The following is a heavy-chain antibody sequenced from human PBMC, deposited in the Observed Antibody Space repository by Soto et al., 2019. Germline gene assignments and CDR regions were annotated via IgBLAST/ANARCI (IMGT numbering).Heavy chain of an antibody. D-gene: IGHD6-19*01. CDR2: ISYDGTDK. Sequence: QVQLVESGGGVVQPGRSLRLSCAASGFTFSSYGMHWVRQAPGKGLEWVAVISYDGTDKYYADSVQDRFAISRDNSKNTLYLQINSLRTEDTAVYYCAKEIRGSGWYLDYWGQGTLVTVSS. V-gene: IGHV3-30*18. J-gene: IGHJ4*02. CDR1: GFTFSSYG. CDR3: AKEIRGSGWYLDY.